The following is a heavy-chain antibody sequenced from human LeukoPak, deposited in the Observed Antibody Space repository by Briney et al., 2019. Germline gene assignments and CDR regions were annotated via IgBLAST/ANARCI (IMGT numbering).Heavy chain of an antibody. D-gene: IGHD5-12*01. CDR1: GYSLSELS. CDR2: FDPEDGKT. CDR3: ARVQSSGYAAHHAGH. V-gene: IGHV1-24*01. J-gene: IGHJ4*02. Sequence: VASVKVSCKVSGYSLSELSMHWVRQAPGKGLEWMGGFDPEDGKTINAQKFQGRLTMTEDTSTDTAYMELSSLRSEDTAVYYCARVQSSGYAAHHAGHWGQGTLVTASS.